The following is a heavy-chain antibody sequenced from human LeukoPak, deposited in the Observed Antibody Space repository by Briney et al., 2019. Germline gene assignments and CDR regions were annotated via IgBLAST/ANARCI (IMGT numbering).Heavy chain of an antibody. CDR2: IIPILGIA. V-gene: IGHV1-69*04. CDR1: GGTFSSYA. J-gene: IGHJ6*02. D-gene: IGHD3-3*01. Sequence: SVKVSCKASGGTFSSYAISWVRQAPGQGLEWMGRIIPILGIANYAQKFQGRVTITADKSTSTTYMELSSLRSDDTAVYYCARDLGLRGGVVTSSYYYYYYGMDVWGQGTTVTVSS. CDR3: ARDLGLRGGVVTSSYYYYYYGMDV.